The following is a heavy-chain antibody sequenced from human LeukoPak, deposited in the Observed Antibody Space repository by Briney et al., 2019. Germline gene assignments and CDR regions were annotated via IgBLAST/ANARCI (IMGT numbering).Heavy chain of an antibody. CDR3: TRDQYRYNYGSGSSGLFDY. D-gene: IGHD3-10*01. V-gene: IGHV3-49*04. CDR2: IRSNTFGGTG. CDR1: EFTFGDFA. J-gene: IGHJ4*02. Sequence: GGSLRLSCTASEFTFGDFAISWVRQAPGKGLEWVGFIRSNTFGGTGEYAASVKGRFIISRDDSKSIAYLQINSLKTEDTAVYYCTRDQYRYNYGSGSSGLFDYWGQGTLVTVSS.